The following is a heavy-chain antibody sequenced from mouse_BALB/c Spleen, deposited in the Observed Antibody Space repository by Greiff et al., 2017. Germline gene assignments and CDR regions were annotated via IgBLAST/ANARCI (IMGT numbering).Heavy chain of an antibody. CDR2: IDPENGNT. Sequence: DVKLQESGAELVRPGALVKLSCKASGFNIKDYYMHWVKQRPEQGLEWIGWIDPENGNTIYDPKFQGKASITADTSSNTAYLQLSSLTSEDTAVYYCARFYYDYLYAMDYWGQGTSVTVSS. CDR1: GFNIKDYY. CDR3: ARFYYDYLYAMDY. D-gene: IGHD2-4*01. V-gene: IGHV14-1*02. J-gene: IGHJ4*01.